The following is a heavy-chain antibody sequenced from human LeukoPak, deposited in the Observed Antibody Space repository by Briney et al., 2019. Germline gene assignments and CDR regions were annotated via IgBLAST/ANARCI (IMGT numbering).Heavy chain of an antibody. J-gene: IGHJ4*02. CDR3: ARGSCGGDCSFDY. V-gene: IGHV1-69*13. Sequence: SVKVSCKASGGTFSSYAIGWVRQAPGQGLEWMGGIIPIFGTANYAQKFQGRVTITADESTSTAYMELSSLRSEDTAVYYCARGSCGGDCSFDYWGQGTLVTVSS. CDR2: IIPIFGTA. D-gene: IGHD2-21*02. CDR1: GGTFSSYA.